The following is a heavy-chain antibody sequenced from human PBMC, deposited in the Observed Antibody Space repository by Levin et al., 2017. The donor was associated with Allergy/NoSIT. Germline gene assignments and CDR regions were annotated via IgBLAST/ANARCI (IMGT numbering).Heavy chain of an antibody. J-gene: IGHJ4*02. CDR1: GFTFSSYS. CDR2: ITSSGSYI. D-gene: IGHD7-27*01. CDR3: ARKGHWGDYFDY. Sequence: GGPLRLSCAASGFTFSSYSMIWVRQAPGKGLEWVSSITSSGSYIYYADSVKGRFTISRDNAKNSLYLQMNSLGAEDTAVYYCARKGHWGDYFDYWGQGTLVTFSS. V-gene: IGHV3-21*01.